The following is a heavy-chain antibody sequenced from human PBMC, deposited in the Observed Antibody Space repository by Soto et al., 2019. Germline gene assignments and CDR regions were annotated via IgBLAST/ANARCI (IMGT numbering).Heavy chain of an antibody. D-gene: IGHD4-17*01. J-gene: IGHJ5*02. V-gene: IGHV4-39*02. CDR3: ARDYGDYTNWFDP. Sequence: SETLSLTCTVAGGSIITTTYYWGWLRQPPGKGLEWIGSVYYSGSTYYNPSLKSRVTISVDTSMNQFSLMLSSVTAADTAVYFCARDYGDYTNWFDPWGQGTLVTVSS. CDR1: GGSIITTTYY. CDR2: VYYSGST.